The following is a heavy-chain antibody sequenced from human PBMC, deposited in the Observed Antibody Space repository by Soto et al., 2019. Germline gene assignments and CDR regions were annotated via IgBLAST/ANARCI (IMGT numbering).Heavy chain of an antibody. CDR3: ARGWTTRRGENYDGMEV. J-gene: IGHJ6*01. Sequence: SQTLSLTCTVSGGTISSYYWSWIRQPPGKGLEWIGCIYYSGSTNYNPSLKSRVTISVDTSKNQFSLKLSYVTAADTAVYYWARGWTTRRGENYDGMEVWGQGNTVT. CDR1: GGTISSYY. D-gene: IGHD4-4*01. V-gene: IGHV4-59*01. CDR2: IYYSGST.